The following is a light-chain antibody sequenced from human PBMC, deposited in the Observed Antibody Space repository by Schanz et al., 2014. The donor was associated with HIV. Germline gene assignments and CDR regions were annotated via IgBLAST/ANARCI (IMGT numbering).Light chain of an antibody. CDR3: SSHAGSDKFGI. J-gene: IGLJ2*01. CDR2: EVI. CDR1: SSDVGGDDY. Sequence: QSVLTQPPSASGSPGQSVTISCTGTSSDVGGDDYVSWYQQHPGKAPKLMIYEVIKRPSGVPDRFSGSKSGNTASLTVSGLQAEDEADYYCSSHAGSDKFGIFGGGTKLTVL. V-gene: IGLV2-8*01.